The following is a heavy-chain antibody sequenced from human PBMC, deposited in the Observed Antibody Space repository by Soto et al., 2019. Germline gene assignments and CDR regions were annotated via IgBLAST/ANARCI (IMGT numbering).Heavy chain of an antibody. V-gene: IGHV5-51*01. CDR2: TYPGDSDT. CDR1: GYSFTSYW. Sequence: GESLKISCKGSGYSFTSYWIGWVRQMPGKGLEWMGITYPGDSDTRYSPSFQGQVTISADKSISTAYLQWSSLKASDTAMYYCARQPLLEGGYDRGGLFAYSGQGTLVTVSS. D-gene: IGHD5-12*01. J-gene: IGHJ4*02. CDR3: ARQPLLEGGYDRGGLFAY.